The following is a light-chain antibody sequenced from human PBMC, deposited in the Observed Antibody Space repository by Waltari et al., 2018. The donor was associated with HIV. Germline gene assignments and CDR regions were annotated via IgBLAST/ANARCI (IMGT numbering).Light chain of an antibody. CDR2: KDS. Sequence: SYELTQPPSVSVSPGQTARITCSGDALPKQYVYWYQQKPGQAPVLVIYKDSEKSSGIPGRFSGSSSGTTCTLTISAVQAEDEADYYCQSTDSSGTYVVFGGGTKLTVL. CDR3: QSTDSSGTYVV. J-gene: IGLJ2*01. CDR1: ALPKQY. V-gene: IGLV3-25*03.